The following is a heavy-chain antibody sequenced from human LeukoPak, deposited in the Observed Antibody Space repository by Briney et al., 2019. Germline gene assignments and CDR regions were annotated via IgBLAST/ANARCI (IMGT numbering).Heavy chain of an antibody. CDR2: IRSKAYGGTT. D-gene: IGHD3-10*01. CDR3: TRDRGGAAGELFDY. J-gene: IGHJ4*02. V-gene: IGHV3-49*04. CDR1: GFTFGDYA. Sequence: GRSLRLSCTASGFTFGDYAMSWVRQAPGKRLEWVGFIRSKAYGGTTEYAASVKGRFTISRDDSKSIAYLQMNSLKTEDTAVYYRTRDRGGAAGELFDYWGQGTLVTVSS.